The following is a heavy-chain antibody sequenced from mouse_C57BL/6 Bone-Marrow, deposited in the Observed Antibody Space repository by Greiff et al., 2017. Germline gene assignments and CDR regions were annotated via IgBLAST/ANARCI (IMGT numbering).Heavy chain of an antibody. Sequence: EVQLQESGPELVKPGASVKMSCTASGYTFTDYNMHWVKQSHGKSLEWIGYINPNNGGTSYNQKFKGKATLTVNKSSSTAYMELRSLTSEDSAVYYCARDSSGYAWFAYWGQGTLVTVSA. V-gene: IGHV1-22*01. CDR1: GYTFTDYN. J-gene: IGHJ3*01. CDR3: ARDSSGYAWFAY. CDR2: INPNNGGT. D-gene: IGHD3-2*02.